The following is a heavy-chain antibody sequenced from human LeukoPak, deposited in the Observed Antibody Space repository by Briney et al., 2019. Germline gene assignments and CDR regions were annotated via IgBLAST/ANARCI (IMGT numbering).Heavy chain of an antibody. V-gene: IGHV3-23*01. D-gene: IGHD5-12*01. CDR1: GFTFSSYA. J-gene: IGHJ4*02. Sequence: GGSLRLSCAASGFTFSSYAMSWVRQAPGRGLEWVSAISGSGGSTYYADSVKGRFTISRDNSKNTLYLQMNSLRAEDTAVYYCARDYRGSAGPRTFDYWGQGTLVTVSS. CDR3: ARDYRGSAGPRTFDY. CDR2: ISGSGGST.